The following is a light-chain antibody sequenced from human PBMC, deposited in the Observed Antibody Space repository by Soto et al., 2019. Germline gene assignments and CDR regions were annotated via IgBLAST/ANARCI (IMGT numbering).Light chain of an antibody. V-gene: IGKV3-20*01. CDR1: QSVSSSY. CDR3: QQYGSSPWT. Sequence: EIVLTQSPGTLSLSQGERATLSCRASQSVSSSYLAWYQQKPGQAPRLLIYGASSRATGIPDRFSGSGSGTDFTLTISSLEPEDFAVYYCQQYGSSPWTFGQGTKVEIK. J-gene: IGKJ1*01. CDR2: GAS.